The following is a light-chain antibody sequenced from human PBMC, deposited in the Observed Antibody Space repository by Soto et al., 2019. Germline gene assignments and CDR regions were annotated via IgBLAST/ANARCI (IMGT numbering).Light chain of an antibody. CDR1: ISNIGAGYD. Sequence: QSVLTQPPSVSGAPGQRVTISCTGSISNIGAGYDVHWYQQLPGTAPKLLIYNNNNRPSWVPDRFSGSKSGTSASLAITGLQAEDEADYYCQSYDSSLSGAVFGGGTKLTVL. V-gene: IGLV1-40*01. J-gene: IGLJ3*02. CDR3: QSYDSSLSGAV. CDR2: NNN.